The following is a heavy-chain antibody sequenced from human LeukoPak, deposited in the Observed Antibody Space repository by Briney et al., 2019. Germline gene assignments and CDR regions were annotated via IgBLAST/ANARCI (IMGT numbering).Heavy chain of an antibody. V-gene: IGHV3-30*18. CDR1: GFTFSSYG. J-gene: IGHJ4*02. D-gene: IGHD4-17*01. CDR2: ISYDGSNK. Sequence: PGGSLRLSCAASGFTFSSYGMHWVRQAPGKGLEWVAVISYDGSNKYYADSVKGRFTISRDNSKNTLYLQMNSLRAEDTAVYYCAKGVDDYGDYGDYFDYWGQGTLVTVSS. CDR3: AKGVDDYGDYGDYFDY.